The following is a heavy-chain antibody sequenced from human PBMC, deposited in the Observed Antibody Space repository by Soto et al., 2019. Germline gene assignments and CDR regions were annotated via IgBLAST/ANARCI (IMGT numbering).Heavy chain of an antibody. CDR3: ATRITVFGLLIQPFDP. CDR2: INHTGVT. CDR1: GGSVNGYY. V-gene: IGHV4-34*01. Sequence: SATLSLTRAVYGGSVNGYYWTWIRQPPGKGLEWVVEINHTGVTHYNPSLKSRVTMSVDTCKNQFSLRLSSVTAADTAIYYCATRITVFGLLIQPFDPWGQGTQVTVS. J-gene: IGHJ5*02. D-gene: IGHD3-3*01.